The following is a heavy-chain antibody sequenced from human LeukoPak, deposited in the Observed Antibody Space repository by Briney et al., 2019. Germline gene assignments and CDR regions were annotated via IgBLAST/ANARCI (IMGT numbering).Heavy chain of an antibody. CDR3: AKVRKYSSGWYPVEAFDI. Sequence: GGSLILSCAASGFTFSSYAMSWVRHAPGKGLEGVSAISGSGGCTYYADSVKGRFTICRDNSKNTLYLQMNSLRAEDTAVYYCAKVRKYSSGWYPVEAFDIWGQGTMVTVSS. D-gene: IGHD6-19*01. V-gene: IGHV3-23*01. CDR1: GFTFSSYA. J-gene: IGHJ3*02. CDR2: ISGSGGCT.